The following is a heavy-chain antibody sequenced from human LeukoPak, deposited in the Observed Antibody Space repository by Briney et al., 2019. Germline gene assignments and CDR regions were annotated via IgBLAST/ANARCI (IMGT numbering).Heavy chain of an antibody. CDR2: IYPGDSDT. D-gene: IGHD3-10*01. CDR1: GYSFTSYW. CDR3: ARQTFYYGSGSYYPFDY. Sequence: LGESLKISCKGSGYSFTSYWIGWVRQMPGKGLEWMGIIYPGDSDTRYSPSFQGQVTISADKSISTAYLQWSSLKASDTAIYYCARQTFYYGSGSYYPFDYWGQGTQVTVSS. J-gene: IGHJ4*02. V-gene: IGHV5-51*01.